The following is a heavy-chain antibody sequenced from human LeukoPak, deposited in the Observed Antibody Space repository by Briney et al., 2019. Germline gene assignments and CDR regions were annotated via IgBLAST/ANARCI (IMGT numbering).Heavy chain of an antibody. CDR1: GFTFSSYS. D-gene: IGHD1-26*01. CDR3: ARTIVGATYFDY. CDR2: ISASSGSI. Sequence: GGSLRLSCGASGFTFSSYSMNWVRQAPGKGLEGVSFISASSGSINYADSVKGRFTISRDNAKNSVYLQMNSLRAEDTAVYYCARTIVGATYFDYWGQGTLVTVSS. V-gene: IGHV3-21*04. J-gene: IGHJ4*02.